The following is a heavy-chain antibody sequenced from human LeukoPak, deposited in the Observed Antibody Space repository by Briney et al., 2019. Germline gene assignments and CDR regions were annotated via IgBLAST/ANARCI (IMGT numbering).Heavy chain of an antibody. D-gene: IGHD2-2*01. V-gene: IGHV3-21*01. J-gene: IGHJ4*02. CDR2: ISSSGSYI. CDR1: GFTFSSYS. Sequence: GGSLRLSCAASGFTFSSYSMNWVRQAPGKGLEWVSSISSSGSYIYYADSVKGRFTISRDNAKNSLYLQMNSLRAEDTAVYYCARDPLEGYCSSTSCLFFDYWGQGTLVTVSS. CDR3: ARDPLEGYCSSTSCLFFDY.